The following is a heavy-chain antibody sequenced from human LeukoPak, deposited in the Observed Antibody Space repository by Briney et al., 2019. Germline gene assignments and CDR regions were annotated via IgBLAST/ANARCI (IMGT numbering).Heavy chain of an antibody. J-gene: IGHJ4*02. D-gene: IGHD1-26*01. CDR2: ISGSGGST. V-gene: IGHV3-23*01. Sequence: PGGSLRLSCAASGFTFSSYAMSWVRQAPGKGLEWVSAISGSGGSTYYADSVKGPFTISRDNSKNTLYLQMNSLRAEDTAVYYCAKSSGYSGSYSADYWGQGTLVTVSS. CDR1: GFTFSSYA. CDR3: AKSSGYSGSYSADY.